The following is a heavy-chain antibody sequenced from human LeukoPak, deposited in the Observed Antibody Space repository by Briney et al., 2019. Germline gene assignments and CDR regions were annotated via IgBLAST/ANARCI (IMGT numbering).Heavy chain of an antibody. V-gene: IGHV1-18*01. CDR2: INPYNGDT. J-gene: IGHJ4*02. CDR1: GYTFTTYG. D-gene: IGHD6-13*01. CDR3: AGSSGYSSSWYFDY. Sequence: ASVKVSCKASGYTFTTYGISWVRQAPGQGLEWMGWINPYNGDTNYAQKLQGRVTMTTDTSTSTAYMELSRLRSDDTAVYYCAGSSGYSSSWYFDYWGQGTLVTVSS.